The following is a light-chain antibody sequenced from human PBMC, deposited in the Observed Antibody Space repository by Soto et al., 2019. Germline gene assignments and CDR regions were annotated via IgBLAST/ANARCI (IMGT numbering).Light chain of an antibody. V-gene: IGKV2-30*02. J-gene: IGKJ2*01. CDR1: QSLVHSDGNTY. CDR3: MQGTHSYT. Sequence: DVVMTQSPLSLPVTLGQPASISCRSSQSLVHSDGNTYLSWFQQRPGQSPRRLLYKVSKRDSGVPDRFSGSGSGTDFTLKIGMVEAEDVGIYYCMQGTHSYTFGQGTRLDIK. CDR2: KVS.